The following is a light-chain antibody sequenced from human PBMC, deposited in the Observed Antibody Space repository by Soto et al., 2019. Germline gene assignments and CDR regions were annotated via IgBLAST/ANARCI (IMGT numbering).Light chain of an antibody. CDR1: SSDVGGYNY. Sequence: QSVLTQPASVSGSPGQSITISCTGTSSDVGGYNYVSWYQQHPGKAPKLMIYEVSNRPSGVSNRFSGSKSGNTASLTISGLQAEDEADYQCRSYTNKTTVYVFGTGTKVNVL. J-gene: IGLJ1*01. V-gene: IGLV2-14*01. CDR2: EVS. CDR3: RSYTNKTTVYV.